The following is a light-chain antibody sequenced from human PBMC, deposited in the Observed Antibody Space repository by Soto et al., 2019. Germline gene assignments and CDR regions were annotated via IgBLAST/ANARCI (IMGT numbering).Light chain of an antibody. Sequence: IVLTQSPATLSLSPVERATLSCMARQSVSSDLAWYQQKPGQAPRLLIYGASSRATGIPDRFSGSGSGTDFTLTISRLEPEDFATYYCQQSYSTRLTFGGGTKVDIK. V-gene: IGKV3-11*01. CDR3: QQSYSTRLT. J-gene: IGKJ4*01. CDR2: GAS. CDR1: QSVSSD.